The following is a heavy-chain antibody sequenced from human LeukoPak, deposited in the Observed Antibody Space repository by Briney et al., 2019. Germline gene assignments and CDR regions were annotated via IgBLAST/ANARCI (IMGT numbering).Heavy chain of an antibody. V-gene: IGHV4-59*01. D-gene: IGHD6-6*01. CDR3: ARGSIAARNDAFDI. CDR2: VYYSGTT. CDR1: GGSISTYY. J-gene: IGHJ3*02. Sequence: PSETLSLTCTVSGGSISTYYWSWIRQPPGKGLEWIGYVYYSGTTNYKYKSSLKSRVTISVDTSKNQFSLRLSSVTAADTAVYYCARGSIAARNDAFDIWGQGTIVTVSS.